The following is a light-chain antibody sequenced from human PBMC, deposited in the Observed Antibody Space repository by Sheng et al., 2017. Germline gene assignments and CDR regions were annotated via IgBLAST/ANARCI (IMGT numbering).Light chain of an antibody. Sequence: DIQVTQSPSSLSASVGDRVTITCQASQDIRNYLNWYQQKPGKAPKLPIYAASSLQSGVPSRFSGSGSGTDFTLTISSLQPEDFATYYCQQSYSTPRTFGQGTKLEIK. V-gene: IGKV1-39*01. CDR1: QDIRNY. CDR3: QQSYSTPRT. CDR2: AAS. J-gene: IGKJ2*01.